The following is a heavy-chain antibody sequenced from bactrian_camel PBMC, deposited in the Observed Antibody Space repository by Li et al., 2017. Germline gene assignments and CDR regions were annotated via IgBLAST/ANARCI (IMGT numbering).Heavy chain of an antibody. Sequence: HVQLVESGGGLVQPGGSLRLSCSVTTWSFSRYWMYWVRQAPGKRLEWVSYIEIDGRTTSYAGSVWGRFTISRDNAKTTVYLQMNSLKPEDTALYYCVRDYGNYDWTLGSWGQGTQVTVS. V-gene: IGHV3S1*01. J-gene: IGHJ4*01. CDR3: VRDYGNYDWTLGS. CDR2: IEIDGRTT. CDR1: TWSFSRYW. D-gene: IGHD4*01.